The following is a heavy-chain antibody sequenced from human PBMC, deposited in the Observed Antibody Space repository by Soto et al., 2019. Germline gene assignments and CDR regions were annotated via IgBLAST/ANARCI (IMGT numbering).Heavy chain of an antibody. J-gene: IGHJ4*02. CDR3: ASSYGSGYRAFDY. CDR2: INPILSMS. D-gene: IGHD3-10*01. CDR1: GDTFTFYS. V-gene: IGHV1-69*02. Sequence: QVQLVQSGAEVKKPGSSVRVSCKASGDTFTFYSINWVRQAPGLGLEWMGRINPILSMSNYAQRFQGRGTMTADKSTRTAYMDLSRPRSEDTAMYYCASSYGSGYRAFDYWGQGALVTVSS.